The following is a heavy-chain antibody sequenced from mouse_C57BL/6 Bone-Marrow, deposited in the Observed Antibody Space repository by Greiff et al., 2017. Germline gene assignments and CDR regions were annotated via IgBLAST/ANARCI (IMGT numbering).Heavy chain of an antibody. Sequence: QVTLKESGPGILQPSQTLSLTCSFSGFSLSSFGMGVGWIRQPPGKGLEWLAHIWWVDDKYYNPALKSWLTISTDTSKNQVFLKIANVNTADTATYYCARIASGSSPVYFDYWGQGTTLTVSA. CDR2: IWWVDDK. D-gene: IGHD1-1*01. V-gene: IGHV8-8*01. CDR1: GFSLSSFGMG. CDR3: ARIASGSSPVYFDY. J-gene: IGHJ2*01.